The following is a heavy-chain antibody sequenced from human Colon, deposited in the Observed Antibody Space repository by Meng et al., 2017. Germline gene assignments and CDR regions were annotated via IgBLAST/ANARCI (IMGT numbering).Heavy chain of an antibody. CDR1: GDSVSSNRAL. Sequence: QVQLQQSGPGLVQPSPTLSLPCAISGDSVSSNRALWHWVRQSPSRGLEWLGQTYYRSEWQNHYGVSVKSRITINADTSRNHFSLHLNSVTPEDTAVYYCTTWYGEYWGQGTLVTVSS. CDR3: TTWYGEY. J-gene: IGHJ4*02. D-gene: IGHD3-10*01. CDR2: TYYRSEWQN. V-gene: IGHV6-1*01.